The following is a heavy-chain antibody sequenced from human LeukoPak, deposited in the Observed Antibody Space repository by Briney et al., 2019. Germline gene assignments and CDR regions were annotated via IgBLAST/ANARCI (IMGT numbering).Heavy chain of an antibody. CDR2: IYYSGST. J-gene: IGHJ4*02. V-gene: IGHV4-30-4*08. CDR3: AREGFSYGDRQGDY. CDR1: GGSVSSTTYY. D-gene: IGHD4-17*01. Sequence: PSETLSLTCTVSGGSVSSTTYYWSWIRQPPGKGLEWIGYIYYSGSTYYNPSLKSRVTISVDTSKNQFSLKLSSVTAADTAVYYCAREGFSYGDRQGDYWGQGTLVTVSS.